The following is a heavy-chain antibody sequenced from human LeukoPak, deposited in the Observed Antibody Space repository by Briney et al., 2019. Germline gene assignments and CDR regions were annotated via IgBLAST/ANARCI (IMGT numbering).Heavy chain of an antibody. CDR3: ARKVGGYSYGHAFDY. CDR2: IIPIFGTA. J-gene: IGHJ4*02. CDR1: GCTFSSYA. Sequence: SLKVSCKASGCTFSSYAISWVRQAPGQGLEWMGGIIPIFGTANYAQKFQGRVTITADESTSTAYMELSSLRSEDTAVYYCARKVGGYSYGHAFDYWGQGTLVTVSS. V-gene: IGHV1-69*13. D-gene: IGHD5-18*01.